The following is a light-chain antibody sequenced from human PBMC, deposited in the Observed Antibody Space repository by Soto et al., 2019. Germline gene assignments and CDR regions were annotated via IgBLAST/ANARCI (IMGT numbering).Light chain of an antibody. CDR2: SIS. Sequence: QAVVTQEPSLTVSPGETVTLTCASSTGAVTSGYYPNWFQQKPGQAPRPLIYSISNKHSWTPARFSGSLLGDKAALTLSGVQPEDEAEYYCLLYYDGAQVFGGGTKLTVL. CDR3: LLYYDGAQV. CDR1: TGAVTSGYY. J-gene: IGLJ3*02. V-gene: IGLV7-43*01.